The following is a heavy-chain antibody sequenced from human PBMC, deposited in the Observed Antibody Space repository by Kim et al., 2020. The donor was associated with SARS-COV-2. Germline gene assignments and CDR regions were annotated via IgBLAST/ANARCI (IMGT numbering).Heavy chain of an antibody. J-gene: IGHJ4*02. V-gene: IGHV3-48*02. D-gene: IGHD6-19*01. CDR1: GFTFSSYS. Sequence: GGSLRLSCAASGFTFSSYSMNWVRQAPGKGLEWVSYISSSSSTIYYADSVKGRFTISRDNAKNSLYLQMNSLRDEDTAVYYCARRGAVAGYPTPSPFDYWGQGTLVTVSS. CDR3: ARRGAVAGYPTPSPFDY. CDR2: ISSSSSTI.